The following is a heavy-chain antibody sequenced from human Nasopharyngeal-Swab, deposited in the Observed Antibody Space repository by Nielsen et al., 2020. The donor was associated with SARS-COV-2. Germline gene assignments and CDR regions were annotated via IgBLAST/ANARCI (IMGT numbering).Heavy chain of an antibody. J-gene: IGHJ4*02. V-gene: IGHV3-74*01. CDR3: ARDLGGFGGY. D-gene: IGHD4-23*01. CDR1: GFSFSTFW. Sequence: GGSLRLSCAASGFSFSTFWMRWVRQVPGEGLVWVSRINTDGRRTNYAESVKGRFTISRDNVKNMLYLQMNNLGPEDTAVYYCARDLGGFGGYWGQGTLATVSP. CDR2: INTDGRRT.